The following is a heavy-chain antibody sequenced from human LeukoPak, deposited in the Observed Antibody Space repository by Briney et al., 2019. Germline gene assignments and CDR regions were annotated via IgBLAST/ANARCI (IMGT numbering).Heavy chain of an antibody. V-gene: IGHV3-48*01. CDR3: ARGSYSSSNYFVY. J-gene: IGHJ4*02. D-gene: IGHD6-6*01. CDR1: GFTFSSYS. Sequence: GGSLRLSCAASGFTFSSYSMNWVRQAPGKGLEWVSYISSTGSTIYYADSVRGRFTISRDNAKNSLYLQMNSLRAEDTAVYYCARGSYSSSNYFVYWGQGTLVTVSS. CDR2: ISSTGSTI.